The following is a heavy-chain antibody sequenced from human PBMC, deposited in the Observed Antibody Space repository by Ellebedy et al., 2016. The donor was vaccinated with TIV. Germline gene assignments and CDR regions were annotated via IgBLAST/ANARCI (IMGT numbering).Heavy chain of an antibody. CDR3: AKVFGGVDYMDV. CDR2: IKEDGSKQ. CDR1: GFTFSSYA. J-gene: IGHJ6*03. Sequence: GESLKISCTASGFTFSSYAMSWVRQAPGKGLEWVANIKEDGSKQNYVESVDGRFTISRDNAKNSLSLQMNSLRAEDTAVYYCAKVFGGVDYMDVWGRGTTVTVS. V-gene: IGHV3-7*01. D-gene: IGHD3-3*01.